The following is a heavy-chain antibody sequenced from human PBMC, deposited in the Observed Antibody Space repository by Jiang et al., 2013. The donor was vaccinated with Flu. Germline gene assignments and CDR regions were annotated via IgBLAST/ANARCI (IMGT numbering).Heavy chain of an antibody. V-gene: IGHV1-8*01. Sequence: INWVRQATGQGLEWMGWMNPNSGNAGYAQKFQGRVTMTRNTSISTAYMELSSLRSEDTAVYYCARDDNFDYWGQGTLVTVSS. CDR2: MNPNSGNA. J-gene: IGHJ4*02. CDR3: ARDDNFDY.